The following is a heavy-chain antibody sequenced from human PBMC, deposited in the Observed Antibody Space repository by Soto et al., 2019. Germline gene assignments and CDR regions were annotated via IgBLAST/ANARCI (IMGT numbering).Heavy chain of an antibody. CDR2: INAGNGNT. J-gene: IGHJ6*03. CDR1: GYTFTSYA. CDR3: ARDLGLHTVPPHYYYMDV. V-gene: IGHV1-3*01. Sequence: ASVKVSCKASGYTFTSYAMHWVRQAPGQRLEWMGWINAGNGNTKYSQKFQGRVTITRDTSASTAYMELSSLRSEDTAVYYCARDLGLHTVPPHYYYMDVWGKGTTVTVSS. D-gene: IGHD4-17*01.